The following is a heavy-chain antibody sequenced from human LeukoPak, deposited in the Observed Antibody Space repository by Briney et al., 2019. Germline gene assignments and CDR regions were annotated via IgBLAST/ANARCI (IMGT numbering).Heavy chain of an antibody. CDR2: ISSSSSYI. CDR1: GFTFSSYS. Sequence: PGGSLRLSCAASGFTFSSYSMNWVRQAPGKGLEWVSSISSSSSYIYYADSVKGRFTIPRDNAKNSLYLQMNSLRAEDTAVYYCARGGGGSSSCDYWGQGTLVTVSS. J-gene: IGHJ4*02. CDR3: ARGGGGSSSCDY. D-gene: IGHD6-13*01. V-gene: IGHV3-21*01.